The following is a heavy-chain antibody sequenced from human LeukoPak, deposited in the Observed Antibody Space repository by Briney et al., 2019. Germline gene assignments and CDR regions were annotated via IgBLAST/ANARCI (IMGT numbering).Heavy chain of an antibody. Sequence: RGSLRLSCAASGFTFSSYWMHWVRQAPGKGLVWVSRINSDGSTTNYADSVKGRFTISRDNAKNTLDLQMNSLRAEDTAVYYCARRSSGSPPYYFDYWGQGTLVTVSS. CDR1: GFTFSSYW. V-gene: IGHV3-74*01. CDR3: ARRSSGSPPYYFDY. J-gene: IGHJ4*02. D-gene: IGHD1-26*01. CDR2: INSDGSTT.